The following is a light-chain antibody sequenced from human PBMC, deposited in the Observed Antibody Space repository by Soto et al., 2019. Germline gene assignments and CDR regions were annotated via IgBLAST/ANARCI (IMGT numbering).Light chain of an antibody. Sequence: EIVMTLSPATLSVSPGERATLSCRASQSVSSKLAWYQQKPGQAPRLLIYGASTRATGIPARFSGGGSGTEFTLTITSLQSEDSAVYYCQEYNYWHPITFGGGTNVDI. V-gene: IGKV3D-15*01. J-gene: IGKJ4*01. CDR2: GAS. CDR3: QEYNYWHPIT. CDR1: QSVSSK.